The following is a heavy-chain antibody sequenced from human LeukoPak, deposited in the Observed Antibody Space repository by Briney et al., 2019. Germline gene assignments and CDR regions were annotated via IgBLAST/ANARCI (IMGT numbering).Heavy chain of an antibody. CDR3: AKEPSYCTNGVCYSRVFDR. D-gene: IGHD2-8*01. CDR2: ISGSGDGT. Sequence: GGSLRLSCAASGFTFSSYARSWVRQAPGKGLEWVSAISGSGDGTYYADSVKGRFTISRDNSKNTLYLQMSGLRAEDTAVYYCAKEPSYCTNGVCYSRVFDRWGQGTLVTVSS. V-gene: IGHV3-23*01. J-gene: IGHJ5*02. CDR1: GFTFSSYA.